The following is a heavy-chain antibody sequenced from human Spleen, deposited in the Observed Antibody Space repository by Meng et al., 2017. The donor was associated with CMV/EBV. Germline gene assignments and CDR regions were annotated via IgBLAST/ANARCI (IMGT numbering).Heavy chain of an antibody. D-gene: IGHD4-11*01. Sequence: GESLKISCAASGFTFSSYRMNWVRQAPGKGLEWVSCISDSGSTTYYADSVKGRFTISRDNSEKTLYLQMNSLRAEDTAVYYCAKDNSPHYYYGSDVWGQGTTVTVSS. CDR2: ISDSGSTT. J-gene: IGHJ6*02. V-gene: IGHV3-23*01. CDR1: GFTFSSYR. CDR3: AKDNSPHYYYGSDV.